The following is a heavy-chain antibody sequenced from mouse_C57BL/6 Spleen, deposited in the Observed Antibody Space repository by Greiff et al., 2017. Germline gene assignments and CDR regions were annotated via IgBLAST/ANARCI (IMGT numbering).Heavy chain of an antibody. CDR1: GYTFTSYG. CDR2: IYPRSGNT. Sequence: VKVVESGAELARPGASVKLSCKASGYTFTSYGISWVKQRTGQGLEWIGEIYPRSGNTYYNEKFKGKATLTADKSSSTAYMELRSLTSEDSAVYFCAHYGSYFDYWGQGTTLTVSS. V-gene: IGHV1-81*01. D-gene: IGHD1-1*01. CDR3: AHYGSYFDY. J-gene: IGHJ2*01.